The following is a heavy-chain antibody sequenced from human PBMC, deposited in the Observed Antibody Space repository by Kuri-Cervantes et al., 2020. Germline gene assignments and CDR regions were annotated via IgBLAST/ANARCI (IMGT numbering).Heavy chain of an antibody. CDR2: IYYSGSI. CDR1: GGSISSYY. Sequence: SETLSLTCTVSGGSISSYYWSWIRQPPGKGLEWIGYIYYSGSINYNPSLKSRVTISVDTSKNQFSLKLSSVTAADTAVYYCASFSLIVGASGSGYWFDPWGQGTLVTVSS. D-gene: IGHD1-26*01. J-gene: IGHJ5*02. V-gene: IGHV4-59*01. CDR3: ASFSLIVGASGSGYWFDP.